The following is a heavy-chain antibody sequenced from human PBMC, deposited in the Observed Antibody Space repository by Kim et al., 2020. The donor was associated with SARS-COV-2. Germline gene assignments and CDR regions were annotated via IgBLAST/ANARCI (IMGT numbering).Heavy chain of an antibody. CDR2: INPTGGST. J-gene: IGHJ6*02. Sequence: ASVKVSCKASGYTFTNYYMHWVRQAPGQGLEWMGIINPTGGSTIYAQKFQGRVIMTRDTSTSTVYMDLSSLRSEDTAVYYCARGDTGGKGGSLYYYYGMDVWGQGTTVTVSS. CDR1: GYTFTNYY. V-gene: IGHV1-46*01. CDR3: ARGDTGGKGGSLYYYYGMDV. D-gene: IGHD2-8*02.